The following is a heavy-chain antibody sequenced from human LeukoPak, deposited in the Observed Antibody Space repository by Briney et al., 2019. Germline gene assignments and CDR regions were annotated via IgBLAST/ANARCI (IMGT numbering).Heavy chain of an antibody. J-gene: IGHJ5*02. CDR3: ARGYSSSWYPGGGFDP. V-gene: IGHV4-34*01. Sequence: SETLSLTCAVYGGSFSGYYWSWIRQPPGKGLEWLGEINHSGSTNYNPSLKSRVTISVDTSKNQFSLKLSSVTAADTAVYYCARGYSSSWYPGGGFDPWGQGTLVTVSS. CDR2: INHSGST. D-gene: IGHD6-13*01. CDR1: GGSFSGYY.